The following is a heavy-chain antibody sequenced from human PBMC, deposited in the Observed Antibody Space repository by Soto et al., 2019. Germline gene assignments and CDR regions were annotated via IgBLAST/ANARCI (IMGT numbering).Heavy chain of an antibody. D-gene: IGHD7-27*01. CDR2: IIPIIRVT. Sequence: QVQLVQSGAEVKRPGSSVKVSCESSGDTFNSYLISWVRQAPGQGLEWMGGIIPIIRVTHYAQRFQGRVTISALSSTGTAYMELANLAFEDTALYYCARESLGAKGADQGGQGTLVTVCS. V-gene: IGHV1-69*17. J-gene: IGHJ4*02. CDR3: ARESLGAKGADQ. CDR1: GDTFNSYL.